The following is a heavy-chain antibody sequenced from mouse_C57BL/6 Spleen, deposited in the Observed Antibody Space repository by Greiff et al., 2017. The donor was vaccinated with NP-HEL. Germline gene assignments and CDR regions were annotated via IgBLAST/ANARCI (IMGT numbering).Heavy chain of an antibody. CDR3: AREAQADAMDY. Sequence: DVHLVESGGGLVKPGGSLKLSCAASGFTFSSYAMSWVRQTPEKRLEWVATISDGGSYTYYPDNVKGRFTISRDNAKNNLYLQMSHLKSEDTAMYYCAREAQADAMDYWGQGTSVTVSS. CDR2: ISDGGSYT. D-gene: IGHD3-2*02. J-gene: IGHJ4*01. CDR1: GFTFSSYA. V-gene: IGHV5-4*01.